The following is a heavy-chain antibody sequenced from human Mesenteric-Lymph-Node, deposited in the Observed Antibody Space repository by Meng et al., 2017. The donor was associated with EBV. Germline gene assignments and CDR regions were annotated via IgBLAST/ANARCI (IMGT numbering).Heavy chain of an antibody. CDR2: ISYDGSNK. Sequence: VQLVESGGGVVQPGRSLRLSCAASGFTFSSYAMHWVRQAPGKGLEWVAVISYDGSNKYYADSVKGRFTISRDNSKNTLYLQMNSLRAEDTAVYYCARELGYSSGCFDYWGQGTLVTVSS. CDR3: ARELGYSSGCFDY. V-gene: IGHV3-30-3*01. D-gene: IGHD6-19*01. J-gene: IGHJ4*02. CDR1: GFTFSSYA.